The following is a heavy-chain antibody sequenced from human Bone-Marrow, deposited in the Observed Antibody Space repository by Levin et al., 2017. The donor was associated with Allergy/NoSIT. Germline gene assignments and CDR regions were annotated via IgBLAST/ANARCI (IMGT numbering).Heavy chain of an antibody. J-gene: IGHJ6*02. D-gene: IGHD4-17*01. CDR2: IYYSGST. V-gene: IGHV4-39*07. Sequence: SETLSLTCTVSSGSISTTSYYWAWIRQPPGKGLEWIGNIYYSGSTYYNPSLKSRITLSVDTSKNQFSLKLRSVTAADAATYYCAKESGDFGKYGIDVWGQGTTVTVSS. CDR3: AKESGDFGKYGIDV. CDR1: SGSISTTSYY.